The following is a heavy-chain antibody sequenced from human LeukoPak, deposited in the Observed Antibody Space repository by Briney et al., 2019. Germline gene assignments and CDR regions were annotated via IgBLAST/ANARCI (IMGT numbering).Heavy chain of an antibody. D-gene: IGHD2-2*01. CDR3: ARDHQYAPYYFDY. CDR1: GYTFTSYG. Sequence: ASVKVSRKASGYTFTSYGISWVRQAPGQGLEWMGWISAYNGNTNYAQKFQGRVTITTDESTSTAYMELSSLRSEDTAVYYCARDHQYAPYYFDYWGQGTLVTVSS. V-gene: IGHV1-18*01. J-gene: IGHJ4*02. CDR2: ISAYNGNT.